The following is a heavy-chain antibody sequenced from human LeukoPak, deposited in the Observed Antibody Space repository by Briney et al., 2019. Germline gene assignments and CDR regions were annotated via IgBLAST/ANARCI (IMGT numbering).Heavy chain of an antibody. CDR2: ISSRGSTI. J-gene: IGHJ2*01. V-gene: IGHV3-48*03. CDR1: GFTFSSYE. CDR3: AKGYSSGWYSWWYFDL. D-gene: IGHD6-19*01. Sequence: QPGGSLRLSCAASGFTFSSYEMNWVRQAPGKGLEWVSYISSRGSTIYHADSVKGRFTISRDNAKNSLYLQMNSLRAEDTAVYYCAKGYSSGWYSWWYFDLWGRGTLVTVSS.